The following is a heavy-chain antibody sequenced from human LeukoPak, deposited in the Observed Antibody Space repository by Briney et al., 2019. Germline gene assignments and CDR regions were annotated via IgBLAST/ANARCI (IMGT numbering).Heavy chain of an antibody. CDR1: GFTFSSYE. D-gene: IGHD2/OR15-2a*01. J-gene: IGHJ5*02. CDR3: ASDISSKTGPGVDP. V-gene: IGHV3-48*03. Sequence: GGSLRLSCAASGFTFSSYEMNWVRQAPGKGLEWLSYISRSGSTIYYADSVKGRFTISRDNAKNSLYLQMNSLRAEDTDVYYCASDISSKTGPGVDPWGQGTLVTVSS. CDR2: ISRSGSTI.